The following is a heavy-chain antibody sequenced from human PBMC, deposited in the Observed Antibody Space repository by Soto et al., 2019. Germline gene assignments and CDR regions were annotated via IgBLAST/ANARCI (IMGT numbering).Heavy chain of an antibody. Sequence: QVQLVQSGAEVKKTGSSVKVSCKASGDTSSTYSINWVRQAPGQGLEWVGRIIPILALTNYAQRFQGRVTITADKSTSKVYMELSSLRSEDTGVYYCARGYCSGGSCYSPRYNWFDPWGQGTLVTVSS. CDR1: GDTSSTYS. CDR3: ARGYCSGGSCYSPRYNWFDP. CDR2: IIPILALT. J-gene: IGHJ5*02. V-gene: IGHV1-69*02. D-gene: IGHD2-15*01.